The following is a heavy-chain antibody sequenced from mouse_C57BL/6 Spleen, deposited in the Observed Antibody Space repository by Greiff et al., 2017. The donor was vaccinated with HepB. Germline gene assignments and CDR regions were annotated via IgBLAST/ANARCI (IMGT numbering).Heavy chain of an antibody. J-gene: IGHJ2*01. CDR3: ARGGPFDY. V-gene: IGHV1-69*01. Sequence: QVQLQQPGAELVMPGASVKLSCKASGYTFTSYWMHWVKQRPGQGLEWIGEIDPSDSYTNYNQKFKGKSTLTVDKSSSTAYMQLSSLTSEDSAVYDCARGGPFDYWGQGTTLTVSS. CDR1: GYTFTSYW. CDR2: IDPSDSYT.